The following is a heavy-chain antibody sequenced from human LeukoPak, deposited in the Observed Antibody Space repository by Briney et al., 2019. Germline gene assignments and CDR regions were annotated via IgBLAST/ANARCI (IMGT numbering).Heavy chain of an antibody. V-gene: IGHV4-30-2*01. J-gene: IGHJ4*02. CDR1: GGSISSGGYS. D-gene: IGHD3-10*01. CDR3: ARGWEYYYGSGSCYFDY. CDR2: IYHSGST. Sequence: SETLSLTCAVSGGSISSGGYSWSWIRQPPGKGLEWIGYIYHSGSTYYNPSLKSRVTISVDRSKNQFSLKLSSATAADTAVYYCARGWEYYYGSGSCYFDYWGQGTLVTVSS.